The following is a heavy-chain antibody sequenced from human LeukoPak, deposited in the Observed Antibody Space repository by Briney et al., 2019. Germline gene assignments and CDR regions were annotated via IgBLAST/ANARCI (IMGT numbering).Heavy chain of an antibody. CDR3: ARDGRGGYDYKPNWFDP. J-gene: IGHJ5*02. Sequence: GGSLRLSCAASGFTFSSYWMTWVRQAPGKGLEWVANIKQDGSEKSYVDSVKGRFTISRDNAKNSLYLQMNSLRVEDTAVYYCARDGRGGYDYKPNWFDPWGQGTLVTVSS. D-gene: IGHD5-12*01. V-gene: IGHV3-7*01. CDR2: IKQDGSEK. CDR1: GFTFSSYW.